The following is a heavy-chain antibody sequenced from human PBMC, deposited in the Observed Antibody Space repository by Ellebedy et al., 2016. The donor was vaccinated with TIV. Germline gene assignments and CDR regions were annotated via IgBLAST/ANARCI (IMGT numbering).Heavy chain of an antibody. J-gene: IGHJ3*02. Sequence: MPSETLSLTCTVSGGSISSSSYYWGWIRLPPGKGLEWIGNIYYSGSTYYNPSLQNRVTISVDTSKNQFSLRLNSVTAADTAVYYCARFVRATKAFDIWGQGTMVTVSS. D-gene: IGHD5-12*01. CDR2: IYYSGST. CDR3: ARFVRATKAFDI. CDR1: GGSISSSSYY. V-gene: IGHV4-39*07.